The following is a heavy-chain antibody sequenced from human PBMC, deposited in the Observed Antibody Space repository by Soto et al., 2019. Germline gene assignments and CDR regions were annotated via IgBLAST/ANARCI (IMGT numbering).Heavy chain of an antibody. V-gene: IGHV3-7*01. Sequence: EVQLMESGGGLVQPGGSLRLSCAASGFTLSYYWMSWVRQAPGKGLEWVANIKEDGSEKYYVDSVKGRFTISRDNAQNSVFLQMNGLRVEDTAIYYCARDCSGGSCQSWGQGTLVTVSS. CDR1: GFTLSYYW. J-gene: IGHJ5*02. D-gene: IGHD2-15*01. CDR3: ARDCSGGSCQS. CDR2: IKEDGSEK.